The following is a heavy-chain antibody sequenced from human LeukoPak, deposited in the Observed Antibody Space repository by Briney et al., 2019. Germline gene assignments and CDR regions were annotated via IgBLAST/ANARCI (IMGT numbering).Heavy chain of an antibody. J-gene: IGHJ6*03. CDR2: ISSTGGTT. Sequence: GGSLRLSCAASGITYSRYGMSWVRQALGKGLEWVSSISSTGGTTYYADSVKGRFTISRDNSKNTLYLQMNSLRAEDTAIYYCAKNGDRGAYCTGGTCYPYFYYYMDVWGKGTTVTI. CDR3: AKNGDRGAYCTGGTCYPYFYYYMDV. CDR1: GITYSRYG. D-gene: IGHD2-15*01. V-gene: IGHV3-23*01.